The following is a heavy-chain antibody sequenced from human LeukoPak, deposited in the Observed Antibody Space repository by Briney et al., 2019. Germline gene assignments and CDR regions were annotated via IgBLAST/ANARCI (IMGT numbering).Heavy chain of an antibody. CDR3: ARRGAVAGTVDY. Sequence: GASVKVSCKASGYTFTSYYMHWVRQAPGQGLEWMGIINPSGGSTSYAQKFQGRVTMTRDTSTSTVYMELSSLRAEDTAVYYCARRGAVAGTVDYWGQGTLVTVSS. V-gene: IGHV1-46*01. D-gene: IGHD6-19*01. CDR2: INPSGGST. J-gene: IGHJ4*02. CDR1: GYTFTSYY.